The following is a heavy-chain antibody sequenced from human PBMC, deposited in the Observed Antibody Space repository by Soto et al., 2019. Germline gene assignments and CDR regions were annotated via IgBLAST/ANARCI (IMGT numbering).Heavy chain of an antibody. CDR3: ARVDGTY. Sequence: ASVKVSCKAFGYTFSSYAIHWVRQAPGQGLEWMGWINAGNGNTKYSQKFQGRVTFTRDTSASTAYMELNSLRSEDTAVYYCARVDGTYWGQGTLVTVSS. V-gene: IGHV1-3*01. CDR2: INAGNGNT. J-gene: IGHJ4*02. D-gene: IGHD1-26*01. CDR1: GYTFSSYA.